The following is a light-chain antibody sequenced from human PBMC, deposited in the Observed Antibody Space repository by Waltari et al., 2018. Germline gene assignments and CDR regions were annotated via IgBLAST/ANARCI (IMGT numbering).Light chain of an antibody. V-gene: IGLV2-14*01. Sequence: QSALTQPASVSGSPGQSIPISCTGTNHDVGGYTYVSSYQQYAGNAPKHMIYEVSNRPSGVSNRFSGSKSGNTASLTISGLQAEDEADYYCTSKTGTITYVFGTGTKVTVL. CDR3: TSKTGTITYV. CDR2: EVS. J-gene: IGLJ1*01. CDR1: NHDVGGYTY.